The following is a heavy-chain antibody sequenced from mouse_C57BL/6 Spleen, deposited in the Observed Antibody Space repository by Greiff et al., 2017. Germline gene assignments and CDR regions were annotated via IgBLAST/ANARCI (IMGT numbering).Heavy chain of an antibody. CDR3: ARRSDGYYSYFDY. CDR1: GYTFTSYW. V-gene: IGHV1-64*01. CDR2: IHPNRGST. D-gene: IGHD2-3*01. Sequence: QVQLQQPGAELVKPGASVKLSCKASGYTFTSYWMHWVKQRSGQGLEWIGMIHPNRGSTNYTEKFKSKATLTVDKSASTAYMQLSSLTSEDSAVYDCARRSDGYYSYFDYWGQGTTLTVSS. J-gene: IGHJ2*01.